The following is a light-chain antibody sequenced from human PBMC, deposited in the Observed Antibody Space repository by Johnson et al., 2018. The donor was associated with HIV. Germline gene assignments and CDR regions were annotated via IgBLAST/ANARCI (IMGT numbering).Light chain of an antibody. Sequence: QSVLTQPPSVSAAPGQKVTISCSGSSSNIGNNYVSWYQQLPGTAPKLLIYDNNKRPSGIPDRFSASKSGTSATLGITGRQTGDEADYYCGTWDSSLIVYVFGTGTNVTVL. CDR3: GTWDSSLIVYV. CDR2: DNN. V-gene: IGLV1-51*01. CDR1: SSNIGNNY. J-gene: IGLJ1*01.